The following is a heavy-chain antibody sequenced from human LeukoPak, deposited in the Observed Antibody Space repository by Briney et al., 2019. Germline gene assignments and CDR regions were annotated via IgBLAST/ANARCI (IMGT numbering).Heavy chain of an antibody. CDR2: ISGSGRST. V-gene: IGHV3-23*01. Sequence: PGGSLRLSCAASGFTFSSQPMTWVRQAPGKGLEWVSAISGSGRSTYYADSVKGRFTISRDDSKNTLYVQMNSLRAEDTAVYYCAKYRLYDHYPYYCGIDVWGQGTTVTVSS. CDR1: GFTFSSQP. J-gene: IGHJ6*02. D-gene: IGHD3-3*01. CDR3: AKYRLYDHYPYYCGIDV.